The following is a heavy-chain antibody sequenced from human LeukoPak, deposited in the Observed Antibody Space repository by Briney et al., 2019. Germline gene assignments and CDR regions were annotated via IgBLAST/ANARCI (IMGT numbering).Heavy chain of an antibody. CDR1: GFTFSSYS. V-gene: IGHV3-48*04. CDR2: ISSSSSTI. Sequence: GGSLRLSCAASGFTFSSYSMNWVRQAPGKGLEWVSYISSSSSTIYYADSVKGRFTISRDNAKNSLYLQMNSLRAEDTAVYFCAKRGVVIRVILVGFHKAAYYFESWGQGALVTVSS. D-gene: IGHD3/OR15-3a*01. CDR3: AKRGVVIRVILVGFHKAAYYFES. J-gene: IGHJ4*02.